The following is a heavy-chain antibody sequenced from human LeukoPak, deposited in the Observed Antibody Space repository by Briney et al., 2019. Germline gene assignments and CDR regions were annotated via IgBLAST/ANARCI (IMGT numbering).Heavy chain of an antibody. CDR3: ARDLGSARDF. J-gene: IGHJ4*02. CDR1: GFTVSSNY. V-gene: IGHV3-53*01. CDR2: IYSGGST. D-gene: IGHD3-16*01. Sequence: GGSLRLSCAASGFTVSSNYMSWVRQAPGKGLEWVSVIYSGGSTYYADSVRGRFTISRDNSKNTLYLQMNSLRVEDTAVYYCARDLGSARDFWGQGTLVTVSS.